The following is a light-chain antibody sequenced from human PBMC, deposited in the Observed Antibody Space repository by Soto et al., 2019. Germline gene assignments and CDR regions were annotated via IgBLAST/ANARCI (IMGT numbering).Light chain of an antibody. CDR3: SSYTSSATLV. J-gene: IGLJ3*02. CDR2: EVS. CDR1: TSDIGTYNY. Sequence: QSALTQPASVSGSPGQSITISCSGGTSDIGTYNYVSWYQHPPGKVPKVMIYEVSNRPSGVSNRFSGSKSGNTASLTISGVQSEDEADYYCSSYTSSATLVFGGGTKLTVL. V-gene: IGLV2-14*01.